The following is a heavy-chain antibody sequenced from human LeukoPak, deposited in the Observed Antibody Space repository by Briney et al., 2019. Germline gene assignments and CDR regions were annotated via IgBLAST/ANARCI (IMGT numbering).Heavy chain of an antibody. CDR1: GFTVSSNY. CDR2: IYSGGST. D-gene: IGHD5-12*01. CDR3: ASPARSGYEPL. V-gene: IGHV3-66*01. Sequence: GGSLRLSCAASGFTVSSNYMSWVCQAPGKGLEWVSVIYSGGSTYYADSVKGRFTISRDNSKNTLYLQMNSLRAEDTAVYYCASPARSGYEPLWGQGTLVTVSS. J-gene: IGHJ4*02.